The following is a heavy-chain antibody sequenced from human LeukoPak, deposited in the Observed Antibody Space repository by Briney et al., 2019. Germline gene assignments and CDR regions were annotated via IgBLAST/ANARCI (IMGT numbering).Heavy chain of an antibody. CDR1: GFTFDDYA. Sequence: GGSLRLSCAASGFTFDDYAMHWVRQAPGKGLEWVSLISWDGGSTYYADSVKGRFTISRDNAKNTLYLQMNSLRAEDTAVYYCARERSGWLFDYWGQGTLVTVSS. V-gene: IGHV3-43D*03. D-gene: IGHD6-19*01. CDR3: ARERSGWLFDY. J-gene: IGHJ4*02. CDR2: ISWDGGST.